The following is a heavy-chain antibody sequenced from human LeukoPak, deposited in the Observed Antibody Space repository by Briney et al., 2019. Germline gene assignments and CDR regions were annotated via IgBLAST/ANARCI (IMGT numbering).Heavy chain of an antibody. CDR1: GGSIGSSSYY. Sequence: SETLSLTCTVSGGSIGSSSYYWSWIRQPPGKGLEWIGYIYSSETTEYKPSLKSRVTISADTSKNQFSLKLTSVTAADTAIYYCARRNDFDIWGQGTMVTVSS. V-gene: IGHV4-61*05. CDR2: IYSSETT. CDR3: ARRNDFDI. J-gene: IGHJ3*02.